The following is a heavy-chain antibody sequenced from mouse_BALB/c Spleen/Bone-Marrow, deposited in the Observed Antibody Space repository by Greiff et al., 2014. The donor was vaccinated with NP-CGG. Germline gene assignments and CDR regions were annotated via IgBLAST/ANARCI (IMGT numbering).Heavy chain of an antibody. J-gene: IGHJ2*01. CDR2: INPGSGGA. V-gene: IGHV1-54*01. CDR1: GYAFTNYL. Sequence: QVQLQQSGAELVGPGTAVNVSCKASGYAFTNYLIEWVKQRPGQGLEWIGVINPGSGGANYNEKFKGKATLTADKSSSTAYMQLSSLTSDDSAVYFCARFGRYYFDYWGQGTTLTVSS. CDR3: ARFGRYYFDY.